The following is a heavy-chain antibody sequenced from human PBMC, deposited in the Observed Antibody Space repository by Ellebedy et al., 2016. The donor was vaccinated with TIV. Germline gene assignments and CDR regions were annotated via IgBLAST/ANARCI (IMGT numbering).Heavy chain of an antibody. CDR3: ARAGVNTAMDGSDY. D-gene: IGHD5-18*01. CDR1: GGTFSTYV. CDR2: IIPILGMT. V-gene: IGHV1-69*04. J-gene: IGHJ4*02. Sequence: SVKVSCKASGGTFSTYVLSWVRQAPGQGLEWVGRIIPILGMTNYAQKVQGRVTITADRSTDTVDMELSSLKSEDTAVYYWARAGVNTAMDGSDYWGQGTLVTVSS.